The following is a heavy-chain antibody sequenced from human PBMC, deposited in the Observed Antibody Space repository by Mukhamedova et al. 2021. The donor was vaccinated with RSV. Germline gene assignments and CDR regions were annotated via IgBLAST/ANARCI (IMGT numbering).Heavy chain of an antibody. CDR3: AKDSGSSGWYYYFDY. Sequence: VSGISWNSGSIGYADSVKGRFTISRDNAKNSLYLQMNSLRAEDTALYYCAKDSGSSGWYYYFDYWVQGTLVTVSS. D-gene: IGHD6-19*01. V-gene: IGHV3-9*01. J-gene: IGHJ4*02. CDR2: ISWNSGSI.